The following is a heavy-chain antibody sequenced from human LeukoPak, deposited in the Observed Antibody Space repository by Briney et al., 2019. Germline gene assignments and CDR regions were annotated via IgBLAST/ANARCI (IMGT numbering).Heavy chain of an antibody. CDR2: IWYDGSNT. V-gene: IGHV3-33*06. J-gene: IGHJ6*02. D-gene: IGHD2-21*02. CDR3: AKCGGGGCYSYGMDV. CDR1: GFTFSNYG. Sequence: GGSLRLSCAASGFTFSNYGMHWVRQAPGKGLEWVAVIWYDGSNTYYADSVKGLFTISRDNSKNTLYLQMNSLRAEDTAVYYCAKCGGGGCYSYGMDVWGQGTTVTVSS.